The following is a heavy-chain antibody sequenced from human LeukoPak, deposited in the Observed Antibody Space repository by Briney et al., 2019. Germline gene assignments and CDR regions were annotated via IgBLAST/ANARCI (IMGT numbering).Heavy chain of an antibody. J-gene: IGHJ4*02. CDR2: IYYSGST. D-gene: IGHD5-12*01. Sequence: SETLSLTCTVSGGSISSGSYYWSWIRQPPGKGLEWIGYIYYSGSTNYNPSLKSRVTISVDTSKNQFSLKLSSVTAADTAVYYCASLYSGYDSLNFDYWGQGTLVTVSS. V-gene: IGHV4-61*01. CDR1: GGSISSGSYY. CDR3: ASLYSGYDSLNFDY.